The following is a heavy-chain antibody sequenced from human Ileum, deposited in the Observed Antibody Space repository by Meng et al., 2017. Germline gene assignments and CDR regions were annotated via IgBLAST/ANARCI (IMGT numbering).Heavy chain of an antibody. V-gene: IGHV1-69*13. CDR1: GGTFSSYA. D-gene: IGHD6-19*01. J-gene: IGHJ1*01. CDR2: IIPIFGTA. Sequence: SVKVSCKASGGTFSSYAISWVRQAPGQGLEWMGGIIPIFGTANYAQKFQGRVTITADESTSTAYMELSSLRSEDTAVYYCARGGAVATLRAEYFQHWGQGTLVTVSS. CDR3: ARGGAVATLRAEYFQH.